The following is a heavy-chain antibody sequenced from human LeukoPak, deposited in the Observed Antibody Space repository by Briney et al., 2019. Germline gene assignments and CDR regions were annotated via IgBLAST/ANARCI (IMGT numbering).Heavy chain of an antibody. J-gene: IGHJ4*02. CDR2: IKQNGSEK. CDR3: ARVAQAERHQLVGVDSFDY. D-gene: IGHD6-6*01. V-gene: IGHV3-7*01. CDR1: GFAFSSYW. Sequence: PGGSLRLSCAASGFAFSSYWMSWVRQAPGKGLEWVANIKQNGSEKYYVDSVKGRFTISRDNAKNSLYLQMNSLRAEDTAVYYCARVAQAERHQLVGVDSFDYWAQGTLVTVSS.